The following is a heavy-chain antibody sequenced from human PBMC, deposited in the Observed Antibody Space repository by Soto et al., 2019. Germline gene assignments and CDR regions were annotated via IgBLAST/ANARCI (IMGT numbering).Heavy chain of an antibody. J-gene: IGHJ4*02. CDR3: ASGASRWYPYFFDS. Sequence: QAQVVQSGAEVRKPGSSVKLSCKASEGTFNSYAIAWVRQAPGQGLEWMGGIIPYYNTLNYAQKFQDRVTITADDSTNTVYIELSSLRSDDTAVYFCASGASRWYPYFFDSWAQGTLVTLSS. CDR1: EGTFNSYA. V-gene: IGHV1-69*01. D-gene: IGHD6-13*01. CDR2: IIPYYNTL.